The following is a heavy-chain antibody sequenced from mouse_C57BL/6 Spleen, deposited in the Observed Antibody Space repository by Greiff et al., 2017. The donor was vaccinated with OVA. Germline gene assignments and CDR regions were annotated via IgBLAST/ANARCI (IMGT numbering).Heavy chain of an antibody. Sequence: EVQGVESEGGLVQPGSSMKLSCTASGFTFSDYYMAWVRQAPEKGLEWVANINYDGSSTYYPDSLTSRFIISRDNAKNILYMPMSRLKSEDTATYDCAREWVYYDYDRGFAYWGQGTLLTVSA. CDR1: GFTFSDYY. V-gene: IGHV5-16*01. CDR3: AREWVYYDYDRGFAY. CDR2: INYDGSST. D-gene: IGHD2-4*01. J-gene: IGHJ3*01.